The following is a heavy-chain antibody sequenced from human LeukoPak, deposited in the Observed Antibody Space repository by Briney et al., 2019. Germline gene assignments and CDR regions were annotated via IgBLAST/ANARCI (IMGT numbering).Heavy chain of an antibody. V-gene: IGHV3-30*18. Sequence: GGSLRLSCEASGLTFNNDGMHWVRQAPGKGLEWVADISDDGRKKFYAASGKGRFTISRDNSKNTLYLETNSLTGDDTAVYYCAKEGGTRGSASFYFDSWGQGTLVTVSS. CDR3: AKEGGTRGSASFYFDS. J-gene: IGHJ4*02. CDR1: GLTFNNDG. CDR2: ISDDGRKK. D-gene: IGHD1-26*01.